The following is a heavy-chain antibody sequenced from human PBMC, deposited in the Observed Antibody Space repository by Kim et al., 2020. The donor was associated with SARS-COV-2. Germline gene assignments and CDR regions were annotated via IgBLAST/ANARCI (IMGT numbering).Heavy chain of an antibody. J-gene: IGHJ5*02. Sequence: GGSLRLSCAASGFTFSSYGMHWVRQAPGKGLEWVAVISYDGSNKYYADSVKGRFTISRDNSKNTLYLQMNSLRAEDTAVYYCAKDTNAKTTGWFDHWGQG. CDR2: ISYDGSNK. CDR1: GFTFSSYG. D-gene: IGHD4-17*01. CDR3: AKDTNAKTTGWFDH. V-gene: IGHV3-30*18.